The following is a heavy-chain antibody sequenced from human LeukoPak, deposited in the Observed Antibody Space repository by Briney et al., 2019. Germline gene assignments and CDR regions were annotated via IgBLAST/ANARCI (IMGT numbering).Heavy chain of an antibody. V-gene: IGHV3-23*01. D-gene: IGHD4-17*01. Sequence: GGSLRLSCAASGFTFSSYAMGWVRQAPGKGLEWVSAISGSGGSTYYADSVKGRFTISRDNSKNTLYLQMNSLRAEDTAVYYRAKLHSVTPHYWGQGTLVTVSS. CDR3: AKLHSVTPHY. CDR2: ISGSGGST. CDR1: GFTFSSYA. J-gene: IGHJ4*02.